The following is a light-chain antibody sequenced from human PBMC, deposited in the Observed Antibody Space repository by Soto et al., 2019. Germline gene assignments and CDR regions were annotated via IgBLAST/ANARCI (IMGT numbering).Light chain of an antibody. V-gene: IGKV1-8*01. CDR1: QGISSY. Sequence: AIRMTQSPSSFSASTGDRVTITCRASQGISSYLAWYQQKPGKAPKLLIYAAFTLQSGVPSRFGGSGSGTDFTLTISCLQSEDFANYYCQQYYSYPRTFGQGTKVEIK. J-gene: IGKJ1*01. CDR3: QQYYSYPRT. CDR2: AAF.